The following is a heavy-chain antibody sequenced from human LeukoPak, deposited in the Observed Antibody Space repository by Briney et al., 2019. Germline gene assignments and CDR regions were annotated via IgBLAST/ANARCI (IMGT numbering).Heavy chain of an antibody. CDR2: INPSGGST. CDR1: GYTFTSYY. D-gene: IGHD6-19*01. J-gene: IGHJ5*02. Sequence: GASVKVSCKASGYTFTSYYMHWVRQAPGQGLEWMGIINPSGGSTSYAQKFQGRVTMTRDTSTSTVYMELSSLRSGDTAVYYCARDHNIAVAGSWFDPWGQGTLVTVSS. V-gene: IGHV1-46*01. CDR3: ARDHNIAVAGSWFDP.